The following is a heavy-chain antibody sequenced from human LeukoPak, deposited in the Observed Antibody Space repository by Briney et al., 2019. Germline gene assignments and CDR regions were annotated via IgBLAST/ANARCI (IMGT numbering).Heavy chain of an antibody. V-gene: IGHV3-23*01. J-gene: IGHJ4*02. CDR3: AKGAGRVCGDNNCYARVFDY. CDR1: GFTFRSYA. CDR2: ISDSGDST. D-gene: IGHD2-21*01. Sequence: GGSLRLSCAASGFTFRSYAMSWVRQAPGKGLEWVSIISDSGDSTYYADSVKGRFTISRDNSKTTLFMQMNRMRTDDTALYYCAKGAGRVCGDNNCYARVFDYWGQRALGSVSS.